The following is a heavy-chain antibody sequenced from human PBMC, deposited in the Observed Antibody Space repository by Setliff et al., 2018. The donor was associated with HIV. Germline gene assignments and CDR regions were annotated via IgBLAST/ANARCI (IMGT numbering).Heavy chain of an antibody. CDR1: GGSTTNYY. CDR3: ARRGSYSSPETL. Sequence: PSETLSLTCTVSGGSTTNYYWSWIRQPPGKGLQWIGYIYTSGSTNYNPSLKSRVTISVDTSKNQFSLKVSSVTAADTAVYYCARRGSYSSPETLWGQGTLVTSPQ. D-gene: IGHD1-26*01. J-gene: IGHJ4*02. V-gene: IGHV4-4*09. CDR2: IYTSGST.